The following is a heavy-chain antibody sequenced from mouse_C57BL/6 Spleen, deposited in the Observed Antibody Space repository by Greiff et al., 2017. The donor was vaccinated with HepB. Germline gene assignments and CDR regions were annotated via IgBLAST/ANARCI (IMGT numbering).Heavy chain of an antibody. V-gene: IGHV1-82*01. CDR1: GYAFSSSW. CDR2: IYPGDGDT. CDR3: ARWYGGMDY. D-gene: IGHD2-14*01. Sequence: QVQLQQSGPELVKPGASVKISCKASGYAFSSSWMNWVKQRPGKGLEWIGRIYPGDGDTNYNGKFKGKATLTADNSSSTAYMQLSSLTSEDSAVYYCARWYGGMDYWGQGTSVTVSS. J-gene: IGHJ4*01.